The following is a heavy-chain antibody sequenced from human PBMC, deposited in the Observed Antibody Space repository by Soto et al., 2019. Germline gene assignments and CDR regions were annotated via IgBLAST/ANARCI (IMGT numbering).Heavy chain of an antibody. CDR3: AADQGGERYYYYYGMDV. V-gene: IGHV1-58*01. CDR2: IVVGSGNT. CDR1: GFTFTSSA. D-gene: IGHD4-17*01. Sequence: SVKVSCKASGFTFTSSAVQWVRQARGQRLEWIGWIVVGSGNTNYAQKFQERVTITRDMSTSTAYMELSSLRSEDTAVYYCAADQGGERYYYYYGMDVWGQGTTVTVYS. J-gene: IGHJ6*02.